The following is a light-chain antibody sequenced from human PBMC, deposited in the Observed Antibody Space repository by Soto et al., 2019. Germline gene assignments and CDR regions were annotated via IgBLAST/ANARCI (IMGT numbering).Light chain of an antibody. Sequence: QSVLTQPASVSGSPGQSITISCTGTSSDVGAYNYVSWYQQHPGKAPKLIIYEVSNRPSGVSNRLSGSKSGNTASLTISGLQAEDEADYYCSSYTSSSTYVFGTGTKVTVL. CDR1: SSDVGAYNY. CDR2: EVS. J-gene: IGLJ1*01. CDR3: SSYTSSSTYV. V-gene: IGLV2-14*01.